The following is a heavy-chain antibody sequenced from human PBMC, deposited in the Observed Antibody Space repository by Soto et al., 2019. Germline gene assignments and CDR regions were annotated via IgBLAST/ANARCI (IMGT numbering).Heavy chain of an antibody. J-gene: IGHJ4*02. CDR1: GGSISSGGYY. V-gene: IGHV4-31*03. CDR2: IYYSGST. CDR3: ARGSAAAGNFDY. Sequence: SETLSLTCTVSGGSISSGGYYWSWIRQHPGKGLEWIGYIYYSGSTYYNPSLKSRVTISVDTSKNQFSLKLSSVTAADTAVYYCARGSAAAGNFDYWGQGTLVTVSS. D-gene: IGHD6-13*01.